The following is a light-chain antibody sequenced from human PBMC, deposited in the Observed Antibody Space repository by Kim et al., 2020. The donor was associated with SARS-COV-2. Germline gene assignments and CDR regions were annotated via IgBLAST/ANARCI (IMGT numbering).Light chain of an antibody. Sequence: GSPGQTASITCSGDKLGDKYACWYQQKPGQSPVLVIYKDSKRPSGIPGRFSGSNSGNTATLTISGTQAMDEADYYCQAWDSSTAVFGGGTQLTVL. CDR1: KLGDKY. CDR2: KDS. V-gene: IGLV3-1*01. CDR3: QAWDSSTAV. J-gene: IGLJ2*01.